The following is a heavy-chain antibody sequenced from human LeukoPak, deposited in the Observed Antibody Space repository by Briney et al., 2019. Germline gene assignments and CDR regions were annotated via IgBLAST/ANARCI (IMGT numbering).Heavy chain of an antibody. D-gene: IGHD3-3*01. CDR3: ASGQNDFWSGHEYYYYYYGMDV. CDR1: GFTFSSYA. V-gene: IGHV3-23*01. Sequence: GGSLRLSCAASGFTFSSYAMSWVRQAPGKGLEWVSAVSGSGGSTYYADSVKGRFTISRDNSKNTLYLQMNSLRDEDTAVYYCASGQNDFWSGHEYYYYYYGMDVWGQGTTVTVSS. CDR2: VSGSGGST. J-gene: IGHJ6*02.